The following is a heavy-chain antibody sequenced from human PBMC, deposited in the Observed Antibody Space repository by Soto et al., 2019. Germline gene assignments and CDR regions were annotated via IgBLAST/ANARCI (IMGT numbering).Heavy chain of an antibody. J-gene: IGHJ6*02. CDR3: ARGVVVVTATYGMDV. CDR1: GFTFSSYA. D-gene: IGHD2-15*01. Sequence: GGSLRLSCAASGFTFSSYAMHWVRQAPGKGLEYVSAINSNGGSTYYANSVKGRFTISRDNSKNTLYLQMGSLRAEDMAVYYCARGVVVVTATYGMDVWGQGTTVTVS. V-gene: IGHV3-64*01. CDR2: INSNGGST.